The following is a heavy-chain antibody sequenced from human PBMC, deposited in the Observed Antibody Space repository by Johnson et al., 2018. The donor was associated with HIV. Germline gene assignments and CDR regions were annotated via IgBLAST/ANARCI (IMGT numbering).Heavy chain of an antibody. V-gene: IGHV3-9*01. J-gene: IGHJ3*01. CDR3: AKGVWGSHSIDAFDL. CDR1: GFTFDDYA. D-gene: IGHD3-16*01. Sequence: VQLVESGGGVVRPVGSLRLSCAASGFTFDDYAMHWVRQAPGKGLEWVSGISWNSGSIGYADSVKGRFTISRDNAKNSLYLQMNSLGAEDTALYYCAKGVWGSHSIDAFDLWGQGTMVTVSS. CDR2: ISWNSGSI.